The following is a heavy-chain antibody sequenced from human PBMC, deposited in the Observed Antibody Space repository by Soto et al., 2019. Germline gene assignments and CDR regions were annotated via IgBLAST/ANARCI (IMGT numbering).Heavy chain of an antibody. J-gene: IGHJ6*03. CDR1: GFTFTSSA. CDR2: IVVGSGNT. D-gene: IGHD3-10*01. V-gene: IGHV1-58*02. CDR3: AADLPGYGSGSYDYYYYMDV. Sequence: SVKVSCKASGFTFTSSAMQWVRQARGQRLEWIGWIVVGSGNTNYEQKFQERVTITRDMSTSTAYMELSSLRSEDTAVYYCAADLPGYGSGSYDYYYYMDVWGKGTTVTVSS.